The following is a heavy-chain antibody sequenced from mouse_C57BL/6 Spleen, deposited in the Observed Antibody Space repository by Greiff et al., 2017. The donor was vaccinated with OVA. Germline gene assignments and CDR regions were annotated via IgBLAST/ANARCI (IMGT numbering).Heavy chain of an antibody. J-gene: IGHJ4*01. CDR2: IWSGGST. Sequence: VQVVESGPGLVQPSQSLSITCTVSGFSLTSYGVHWVRQSPGKGLEWLGVIWSGGSTDYNAAFISRLSISKDNSKSQVFFKMNSLQADDTAIYYCARPGDYDGYYYAMDYWGQGTSVTVSS. CDR1: GFSLTSYG. V-gene: IGHV2-2*01. CDR3: ARPGDYDGYYYAMDY. D-gene: IGHD1-2*01.